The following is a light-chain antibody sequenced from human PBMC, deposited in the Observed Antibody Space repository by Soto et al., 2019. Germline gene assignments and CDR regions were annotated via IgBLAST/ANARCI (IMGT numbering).Light chain of an antibody. CDR3: ATWDDTLNGL. V-gene: IGLV1-40*01. CDR1: SSDIGAGYR. J-gene: IGLJ2*01. Sequence: QSVLTQPPSVSGAPGERVTISCTGSSSDIGAGYRVRWYQQVPGTAPKLLIYDNTNRPSGVSVRFSGSKSGTSASLAISGLRAEDEADYYCATWDDTLNGLFGGGTKLTVL. CDR2: DNT.